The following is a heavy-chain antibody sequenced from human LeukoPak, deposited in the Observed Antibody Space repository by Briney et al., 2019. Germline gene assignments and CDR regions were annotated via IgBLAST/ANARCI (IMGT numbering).Heavy chain of an antibody. V-gene: IGHV1-2*02. CDR3: ARDNRKGLLWFGELSL. D-gene: IGHD3-10*01. Sequence: GASVNVSCKSAGYALTFYDMHWVRQAPGQGLEWMGWSNPNSGGTNYAQKFQGRVTITREPSISTAYMELSRLRSDDTAVYYCARDNRKGLLWFGELSLWGQGTLVTVSS. CDR2: SNPNSGGT. CDR1: GYALTFYD. J-gene: IGHJ4*02.